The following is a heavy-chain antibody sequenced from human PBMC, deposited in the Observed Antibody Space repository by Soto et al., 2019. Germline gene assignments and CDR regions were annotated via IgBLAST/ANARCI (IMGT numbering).Heavy chain of an antibody. J-gene: IGHJ6*04. D-gene: IGHD4-17*01. CDR1: GFTFSAFG. CDR2: SSYGGSNK. CDR3: AKGPLRFPDDGDYADDSYRMDG. V-gene: IGHV3-30*18. Sequence: QMTLVESGGGVVQPGTSLRLSCVASGFTFSAFGMHWVRQAPGKGLEWVAISSYGGSNKYYGDSVQGRFTIVRDNCRDTLYLPMNSLRDEDTAVYYWAKGPLRFPDDGDYADDSYRMDGWGKATTVTVSS.